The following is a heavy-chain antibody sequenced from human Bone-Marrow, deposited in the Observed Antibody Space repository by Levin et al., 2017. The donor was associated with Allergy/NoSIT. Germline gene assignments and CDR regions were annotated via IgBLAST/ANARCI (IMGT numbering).Heavy chain of an antibody. D-gene: IGHD4-17*01. CDR1: GFTFNTYE. J-gene: IGHJ4*02. CDR2: ISYSSSTI. CDR3: ARNEWNGYYGASVFDY. Sequence: GGSLRLSCAASGFTFNTYEMNWVRQAPGKGLEWLSYISYSSSTIYYADSVKGRFTISRENAKNSLYLQMNNLRVEDTAIYYCARNEWNGYYGASVFDYWGQGTLVTVSS. V-gene: IGHV3-48*03.